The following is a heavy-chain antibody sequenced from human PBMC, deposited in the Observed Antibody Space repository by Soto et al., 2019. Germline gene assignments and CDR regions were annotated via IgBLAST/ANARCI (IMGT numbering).Heavy chain of an antibody. J-gene: IGHJ3*02. V-gene: IGHV4-31*03. CDR2: IYHSGSF. CDR3: ARGRITMIVVGDDAFDI. Sequence: SETLSLTCTVSGGSISSGGSYWNWIRQRPGKGLEWIGYIYHSGSFYYTPSLKGRAIISADTSKNQFALKLSSVTAADTAVYYCARGRITMIVVGDDAFDIWGQGTMVTVSS. D-gene: IGHD3-22*01. CDR1: GGSISSGGSY.